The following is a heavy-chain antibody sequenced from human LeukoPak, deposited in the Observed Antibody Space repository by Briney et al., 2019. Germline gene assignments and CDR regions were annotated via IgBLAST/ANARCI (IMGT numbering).Heavy chain of an antibody. V-gene: IGHV4-34*01. Sequence: SETLSLTCAVYGGAFRGYYWSGIRQPPGKGLGWIGEINHSGSTNYNPSLKSRVTISVDTSKNQFSLKLSSVTAADTAVYYCARGRDIVVVPAAIALWYWGQGTLVTVSS. J-gene: IGHJ4*02. CDR2: INHSGST. CDR1: GGAFRGYY. D-gene: IGHD2-2*01. CDR3: ARGRDIVVVPAAIALWY.